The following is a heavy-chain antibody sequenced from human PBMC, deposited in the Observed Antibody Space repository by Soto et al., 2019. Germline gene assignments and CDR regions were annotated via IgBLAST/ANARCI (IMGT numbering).Heavy chain of an antibody. J-gene: IGHJ6*01. CDR2: SIPIFGTA. D-gene: IGHD2-15*01. Sequence: QVQLVQSGAAVKKPGSSVKVSCKASVGTFSSYAINWVRQAQGQGLEWMGGSIPIFGTANYAQKFQGRVTITAEESTSTAYLELSSLRTEYAAGYYCARSVVVVGGGGMDVW. CDR1: VGTFSSYA. V-gene: IGHV1-69*01. CDR3: ARSVVVVGGGGMDV.